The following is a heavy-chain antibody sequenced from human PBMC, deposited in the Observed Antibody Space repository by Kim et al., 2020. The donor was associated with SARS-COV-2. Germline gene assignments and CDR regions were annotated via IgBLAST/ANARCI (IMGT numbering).Heavy chain of an antibody. V-gene: IGHV1-2*06. CDR2: INPNSGGT. Sequence: ASVKVSCKASGYTFTGYYMHWVRQAPGQGLEWMGRINPNSGGTNYAQKFQGRVTMTRDTSISTAYMELSRLRSDDTAVYYCARGLPTVKFLEWLLWFDPWGQGTLVTVSS. CDR3: ARGLPTVKFLEWLLWFDP. CDR1: GYTFTGYY. J-gene: IGHJ5*02. D-gene: IGHD3-3*01.